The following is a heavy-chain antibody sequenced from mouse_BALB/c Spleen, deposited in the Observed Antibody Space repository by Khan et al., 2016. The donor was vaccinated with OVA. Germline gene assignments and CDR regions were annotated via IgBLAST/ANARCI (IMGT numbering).Heavy chain of an antibody. CDR2: ISSGGDYT. J-gene: IGHJ3*01. D-gene: IGHD1-3*01. CDR3: ASNLDGSVDY. CDR1: GFTFSSYS. Sequence: EVELVESGGDLVKPGGSLKLSCAASGFTFSSYSMSWVRQTPDKRLEWVATISSGGDYTYYPDSVKGRFTISRDIAKNTLYLQMSSLKSEDTVMXDCASNLDGSVDYWGQGTVVTVSA. V-gene: IGHV5-6*01.